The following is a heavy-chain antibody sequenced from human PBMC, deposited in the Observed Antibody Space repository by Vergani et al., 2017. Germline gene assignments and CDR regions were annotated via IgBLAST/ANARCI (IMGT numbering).Heavy chain of an antibody. CDR3: AGDCSGGSCYSPAFDY. Sequence: EVQLVESGGGLVQPGGSLRLSCAASGFTFSSYEMNWVRQAPGKGLEWVSYISSSGSTIYYADSVKGRFTISRDNAKNSLYLQMNSLRAEDTAVYYCAGDCSGGSCYSPAFDYWGQGTLVTVSS. CDR1: GFTFSSYE. V-gene: IGHV3-48*03. D-gene: IGHD2-15*01. J-gene: IGHJ4*02. CDR2: ISSSGSTI.